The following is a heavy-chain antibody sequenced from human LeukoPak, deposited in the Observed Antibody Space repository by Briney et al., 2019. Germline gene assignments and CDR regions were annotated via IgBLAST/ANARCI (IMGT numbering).Heavy chain of an antibody. Sequence: PSETLSLTCAVSGGSISSYYWSWIRQPPGKGLEWIGYIYYSGSTNYNPSLKSRVTISVDTSKNQFSLKLSSVTAADTAVYYCARGGYYYYGMDVWGQGTTVTVSS. J-gene: IGHJ6*02. CDR3: ARGGYYYYGMDV. V-gene: IGHV4-59*01. CDR1: GGSISSYY. CDR2: IYYSGST.